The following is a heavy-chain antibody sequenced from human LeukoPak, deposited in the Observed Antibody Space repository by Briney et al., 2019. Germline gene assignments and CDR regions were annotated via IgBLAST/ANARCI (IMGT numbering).Heavy chain of an antibody. Sequence: SETLSLTCTVSGGSISSYYWSWIRQPPGKGLEYIGYIYYSGTTDSGTTDINPSLKSRVTISADTSKNQVSLKLSSVTAADTAVYYCASNKIPGDTSGWPIDYWGQGTLVTVSS. D-gene: IGHD6-19*01. CDR1: GGSISSYY. CDR2: IYYSGTT. CDR3: ASNKIPGDTSGWPIDY. V-gene: IGHV4-59*01. J-gene: IGHJ4*02.